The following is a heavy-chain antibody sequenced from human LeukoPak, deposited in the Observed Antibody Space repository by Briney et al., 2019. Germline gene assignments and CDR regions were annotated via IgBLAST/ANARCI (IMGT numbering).Heavy chain of an antibody. CDR3: ARDLTYSSGCQARFSLGYWLGGSSGCQARFSLDY. CDR2: INPNSGGT. CDR1: GYTFTGYY. Sequence: ASVKVSCKASGYTFTGYYMHWVRQAPGQGLEWMGWINPNSGGTNYAQKFQGWVTMTRDTSISTAYMELSRLRSDDTAVYYCARDLTYSSGCQARFSLGYWLGGSSGCQARFSLDYWGQGTLVTVSS. J-gene: IGHJ4*02. V-gene: IGHV1-2*04. D-gene: IGHD6-19*01.